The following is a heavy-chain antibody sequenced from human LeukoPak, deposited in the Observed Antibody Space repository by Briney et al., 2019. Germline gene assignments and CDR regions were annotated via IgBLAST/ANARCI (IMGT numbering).Heavy chain of an antibody. V-gene: IGHV3-23*01. CDR1: GFTFSSCG. J-gene: IGHJ4*02. Sequence: GGSLRLSCAASGFTFSSCGMSWVRQAPGKGLEWVSSIRNSDSRTFYTDSVKGRFTISRDNSKNTLYLQMNSLRAEDTAVYYCARDRDESFDYWGQGTLVTVSS. CDR2: IRNSDSRT. CDR3: ARDRDESFDY.